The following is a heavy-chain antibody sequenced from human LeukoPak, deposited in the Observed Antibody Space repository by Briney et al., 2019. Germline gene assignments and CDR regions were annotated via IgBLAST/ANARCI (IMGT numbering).Heavy chain of an antibody. CDR3: ATPGVVIPNDAFDI. Sequence: GGSLRLSCAASGFTFSSYEMNWVRQAPGKGLEWVSYISSSGSTIYYADSVKGRFTISRDNAKNSLYLQMNSLRAEDTAVYYCATPGVVIPNDAFDIWGQGTMVTVSS. V-gene: IGHV3-48*03. CDR1: GFTFSSYE. CDR2: ISSSGSTI. D-gene: IGHD3-22*01. J-gene: IGHJ3*02.